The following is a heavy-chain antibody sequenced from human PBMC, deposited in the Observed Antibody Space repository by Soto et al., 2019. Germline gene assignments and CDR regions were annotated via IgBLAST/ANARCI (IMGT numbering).Heavy chain of an antibody. CDR3: ATGWPIFGVVILMRV. J-gene: IGHJ6*02. Sequence: ASVKVSCKVSGYTLTELSMHWVRQAPGKGLEWMGGFDPEDGETIYAQKLQGRVTMTEDTSTDTAYMELSSLRSEDTAVYYCATGWPIFGVVILMRVWGQGTTVTVSS. CDR2: FDPEDGET. CDR1: GYTLTELS. D-gene: IGHD3-3*01. V-gene: IGHV1-24*01.